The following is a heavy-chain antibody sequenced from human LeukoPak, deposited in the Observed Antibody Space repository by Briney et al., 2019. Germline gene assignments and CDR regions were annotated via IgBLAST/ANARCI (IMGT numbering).Heavy chain of an antibody. CDR1: GYTFTGYY. J-gene: IGHJ6*03. D-gene: IGHD1-26*01. V-gene: IGHV1-2*02. Sequence: ASVKVSCKASGYTFTGYYMHWVRQAPAQGLEWMGWIKPNSGGTNYAQMFQGRVAMTRDTSISTAYMELSRLTSDDTAVYYCARGSGTTSGYYYYYMDVWGKGTTVTVSS. CDR3: ARGSGTTSGYYYYYMDV. CDR2: IKPNSGGT.